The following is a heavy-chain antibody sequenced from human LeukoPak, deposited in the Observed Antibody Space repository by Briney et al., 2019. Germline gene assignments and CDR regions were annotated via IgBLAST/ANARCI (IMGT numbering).Heavy chain of an antibody. J-gene: IGHJ4*02. CDR1: GGSVISNSYY. Sequence: PSETLSLTCTVSGGSVISNSYYWSWIRQPPGKGLEWIGEINHSGSTNYNPSLKSRVTISVDTSKNQFSLKLSSVTAADTAVYYCARDRYGGYFDYWGQGTLVTVSS. CDR3: ARDRYGGYFDY. D-gene: IGHD3-10*01. CDR2: INHSGST. V-gene: IGHV4-39*07.